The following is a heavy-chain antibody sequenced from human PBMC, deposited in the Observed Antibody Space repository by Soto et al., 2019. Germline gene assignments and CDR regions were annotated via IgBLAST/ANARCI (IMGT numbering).Heavy chain of an antibody. V-gene: IGHV1-24*01. Sequence: QVQLVQSGAEVKKPGASVKVSCKVSGYTLTELSMHWVRQAPGKGLEWMGGFDPEDGETIYAQKFQGRVTRTEDTSTDTAYMELSSLRSEDTAVYYCARAGTRAPHAFDIWGQGTMVTVSS. CDR2: FDPEDGET. J-gene: IGHJ3*02. CDR1: GYTLTELS. D-gene: IGHD6-13*01. CDR3: ARAGTRAPHAFDI.